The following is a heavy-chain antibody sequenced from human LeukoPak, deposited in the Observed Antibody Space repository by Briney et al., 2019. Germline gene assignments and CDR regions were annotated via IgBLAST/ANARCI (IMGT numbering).Heavy chain of an antibody. D-gene: IGHD3-10*01. CDR3: ARDGRFGEIYYGMDV. CDR1: GFTVSSNY. CDR2: IYSGGST. V-gene: IGHV3-66*01. J-gene: IGHJ6*02. Sequence: GGSLRLSCAASGFTVSSNYMSWVRQAPGKGLEWVSVIYSGGSTYYADSVKGRFTISRDNSKNTLYLQMNSLRAEDTAVYYCARDGRFGEIYYGMDVWGQGTTVTDSS.